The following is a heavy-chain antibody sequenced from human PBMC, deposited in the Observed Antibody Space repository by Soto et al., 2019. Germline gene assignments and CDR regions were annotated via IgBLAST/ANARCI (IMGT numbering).Heavy chain of an antibody. CDR2: ISGSGGST. CDR3: AKGHDYSSSPDYYCYYYMDV. CDR1: GFTFSSYA. J-gene: IGHJ6*03. V-gene: IGHV3-23*01. Sequence: GGSLRLSCAASGFTFSSYAMSWVHQAPGKGLEWVSAISGSGGSTYYADSVKGRFTISRDNSKNTLYLHMNSLRAEDTAVYYCAKGHDYSSSPDYYCYYYMDVWGKGTTVSV. D-gene: IGHD6-6*01.